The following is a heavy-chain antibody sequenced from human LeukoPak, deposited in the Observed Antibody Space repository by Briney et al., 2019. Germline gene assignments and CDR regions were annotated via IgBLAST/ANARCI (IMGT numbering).Heavy chain of an antibody. CDR1: GYTFTSYY. J-gene: IGHJ6*03. CDR2: INPSGGST. V-gene: IGHV1-46*01. D-gene: IGHD6-13*01. Sequence: ASVKVSCKASGYTFTSYYMHWVRQAPGQGLEWMGIINPSGGSTSYAQKFQGRVTMTRDTSTSTVYMELSSLRSEDTAVYYCARNARFIAAAGHYYYYYMDVWGKGTTVTVSS. CDR3: ARNARFIAAAGHYYYYYMDV.